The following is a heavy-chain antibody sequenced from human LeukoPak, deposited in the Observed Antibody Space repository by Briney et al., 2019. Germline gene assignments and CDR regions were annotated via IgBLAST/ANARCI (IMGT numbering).Heavy chain of an antibody. D-gene: IGHD1-26*01. CDR3: AREFSGGSYPHYFQD. CDR2: ISSSSSYI. J-gene: IGHJ1*01. Sequence: GGSLRLSCAASGFTFSSYSMNWVRQAPGKGLEWVSSISSSSSYIYYADSVKGRFTISRDNAKNSLYLQMNSLRAEDTAVYYCAREFSGGSYPHYFQDWGQGTLVTVSS. V-gene: IGHV3-21*01. CDR1: GFTFSSYS.